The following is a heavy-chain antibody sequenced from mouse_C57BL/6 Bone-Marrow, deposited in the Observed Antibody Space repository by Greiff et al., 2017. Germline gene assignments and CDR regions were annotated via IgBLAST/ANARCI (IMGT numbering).Heavy chain of an antibody. CDR1: GYTFTSYT. J-gene: IGHJ4*01. V-gene: IGHV1-4*01. CDR2: INPSSGYT. D-gene: IGHD3-2*02. Sequence: VKLQESGAELARPGASVKMSCKASGYTFTSYTMHWVKQRPGQGLEWIGYINPSSGYTKYNQKFKDKATLTADKSSSTAYMQLSSLTSGDSAVYYCARLLRLPHYYAMDYWGQGTSVTVSS. CDR3: ARLLRLPHYYAMDY.